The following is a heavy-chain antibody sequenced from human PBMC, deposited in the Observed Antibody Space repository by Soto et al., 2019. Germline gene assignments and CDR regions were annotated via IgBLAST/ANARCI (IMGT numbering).Heavy chain of an antibody. CDR2: IVGDASSI. J-gene: IGHJ5*02. CDR3: AKVPLGEGGWFDP. CDR1: GFTFRTYA. D-gene: IGHD3-10*01. Sequence: GGSLRLSCAAYGFTFRTYAMNWVRQAPGKGLEWVAVIVGDASSIDYADSVKGRFTISRDNSKNTMYLQMNSLRAEDTATYFGAKVPLGEGGWFDPWAQGTLVTVSS. V-gene: IGHV3-23*03.